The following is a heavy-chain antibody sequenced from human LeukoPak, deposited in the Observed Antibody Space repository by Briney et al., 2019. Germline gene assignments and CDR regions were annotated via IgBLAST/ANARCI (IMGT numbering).Heavy chain of an antibody. Sequence: ASVKVSCKASGGTFSSYAISWVRQAPGQGLEWMGRIIPILGIANYAQKFQGRVTITADKSTSTAYMELSSLRSEDTAVYYCARERDIGQQSGDYYYYYGMDVWGQGTTVTVSS. CDR3: ARERDIGQQSGDYYYYYGMDV. D-gene: IGHD2-15*01. CDR1: GGTFSSYA. V-gene: IGHV1-69*04. J-gene: IGHJ6*02. CDR2: IIPILGIA.